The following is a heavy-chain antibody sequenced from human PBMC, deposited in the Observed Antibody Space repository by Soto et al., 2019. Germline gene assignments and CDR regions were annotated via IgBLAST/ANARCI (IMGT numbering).Heavy chain of an antibody. CDR1: GFTFSSYA. J-gene: IGHJ4*02. V-gene: IGHV3-30-3*01. CDR2: ISYDGSNK. D-gene: IGHD6-19*01. CDR3: ARDLDGRIAVAGTIDY. Sequence: FLRLSCAASGFTFSSYAMHWVRQAPGKGLEWVAVISYDGSNKYYADSVKGRFTISRDNSKNTLYLQMNSLRAEDTAVYYCARDLDGRIAVAGTIDYWGQGTRVTVSS.